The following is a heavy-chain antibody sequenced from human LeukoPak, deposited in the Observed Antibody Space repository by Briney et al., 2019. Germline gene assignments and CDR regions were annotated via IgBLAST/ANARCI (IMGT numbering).Heavy chain of an antibody. CDR2: IYYSGST. V-gene: IGHV4-59*01. J-gene: IGHJ5*02. CDR3: ARDRPPPYYYDSSGSQRHCYFDL. D-gene: IGHD3-22*01. CDR1: GGSISSYY. Sequence: SETLSLTCTVSGGSISSYYWSWIRQPPGKGLEWIGYIYYSGSTNYNPSLKSRVTISVDTSKNQFSLKLSSVTAADTAVYYCARDRPPPYYYDSSGSQRHCYFDLWGQGTLVTVSS.